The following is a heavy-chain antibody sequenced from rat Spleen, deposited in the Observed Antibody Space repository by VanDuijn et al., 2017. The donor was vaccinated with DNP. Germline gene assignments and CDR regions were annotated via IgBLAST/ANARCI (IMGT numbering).Heavy chain of an antibody. V-gene: IGHV3-1*01. Sequence: EVQLQESGPGLVKPSQSLSLTCSVTGYPITSNYWGWIRKFPGNKMEWIGHISNSGTITYNQSLRSRISITRDTSKNQFFLQLNSVTTEETATYYCASGLSYGGYNYYWYFDFWGPGIMVTVSS. CDR1: GYPITSNY. D-gene: IGHD1-11*01. J-gene: IGHJ1*01. CDR3: ASGLSYGGYNYYWYFDF. CDR2: ISNSGTI.